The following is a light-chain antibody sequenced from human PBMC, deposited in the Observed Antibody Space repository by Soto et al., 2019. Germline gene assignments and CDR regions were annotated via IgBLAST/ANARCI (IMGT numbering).Light chain of an antibody. CDR2: EVS. J-gene: IGLJ1*01. CDR3: SSYTDSSTLV. Sequence: QSVLAQPASVSGSPGQSITISCTGTSSDIGGYFYVSWYQQHPGSAPKLILYEVSNRPSGVSNRFSGSKSGNTASLTISGLQAEDEADHYCSSYTDSSTLVFGTGTKVTVL. CDR1: SSDIGGYFY. V-gene: IGLV2-14*01.